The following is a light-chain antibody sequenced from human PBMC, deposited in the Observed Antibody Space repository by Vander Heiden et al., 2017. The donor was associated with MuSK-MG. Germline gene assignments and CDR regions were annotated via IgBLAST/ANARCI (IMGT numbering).Light chain of an antibody. J-gene: IGKJ2*01. CDR1: QGISSY. CDR3: QQSYSFLLFT. V-gene: IGKV1-39*01. Sequence: DIQLTQSPSSLSASVGDGVRITCRSSQGISSYLNWYQQKPGKAPKLLIYATSNLQSGVPSRFSGSGFETDFTLTISSLQSEDVATYYCQQSYSFLLFTFGEGTRVEI. CDR2: ATS.